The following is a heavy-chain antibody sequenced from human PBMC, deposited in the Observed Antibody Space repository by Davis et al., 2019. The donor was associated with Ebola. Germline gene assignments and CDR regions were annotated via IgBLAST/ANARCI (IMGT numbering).Heavy chain of an antibody. V-gene: IGHV4-34*01. Sequence: SETLSLTCAVYGGFFSGYYWSWIRQPPGKGLEWIGEINHSGSTNYNPSLKSRVTISVDTSKNQFSLKLSSVTAADTAVYYCARRTPTYDSSGYYYIFDYWGQGTLVAVSS. D-gene: IGHD3-22*01. CDR3: ARRTPTYDSSGYYYIFDY. CDR1: GGFFSGYY. CDR2: INHSGST. J-gene: IGHJ4*02.